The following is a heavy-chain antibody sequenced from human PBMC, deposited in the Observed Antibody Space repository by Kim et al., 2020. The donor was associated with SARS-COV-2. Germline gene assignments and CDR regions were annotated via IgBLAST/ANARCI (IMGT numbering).Heavy chain of an antibody. D-gene: IGHD3-3*01. J-gene: IGHJ4*02. CDR3: ARDTRVSLEWLRGLFDY. CDR2: IKQDGSEK. Sequence: GGSLRLSCAASGFTFSSYWMSWVRQAPGKGLEWVANIKQDGSEKYYVDSVKGRFTISRDNAKISLYLQMNILRAGDTAVYYFARDTRVSLEWLRGLFDYWGQGTLVTVSS. CDR1: GFTFSSYW. V-gene: IGHV3-7*01.